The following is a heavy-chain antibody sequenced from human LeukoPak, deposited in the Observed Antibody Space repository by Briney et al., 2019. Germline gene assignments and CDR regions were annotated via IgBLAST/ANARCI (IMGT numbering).Heavy chain of an antibody. J-gene: IGHJ3*02. V-gene: IGHV4-30-2*01. Sequence: SETLSLTCAVSGGSISSGGYSWSWIRQPPGKGLEWIGYIYHSGSTYYNPSLKSRVTISVDRSKNQFSLKLSSVTAADTAVYYCARDRGSAFDIWSQGTMVTVSS. D-gene: IGHD3-10*01. CDR2: IYHSGST. CDR1: GGSISSGGYS. CDR3: ARDRGSAFDI.